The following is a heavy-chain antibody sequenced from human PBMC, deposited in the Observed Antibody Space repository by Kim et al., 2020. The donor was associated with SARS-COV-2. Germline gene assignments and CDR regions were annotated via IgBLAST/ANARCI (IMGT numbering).Heavy chain of an antibody. D-gene: IGHD3-9*01. V-gene: IGHV3-30*18. J-gene: IGHJ4*02. CDR2: ISYDGSNK. CDR1: GFTFSSYG. Sequence: GGSLRLSCAASGFTFSSYGMHWVRQAPGKGLEWVAVISYDGSNKYYADSVKGRFTISRDNSKNTLYLQMNSLRAEDTAVYYCAKDRVQYYDILTEIDYWGQGTLVTVSS. CDR3: AKDRVQYYDILTEIDY.